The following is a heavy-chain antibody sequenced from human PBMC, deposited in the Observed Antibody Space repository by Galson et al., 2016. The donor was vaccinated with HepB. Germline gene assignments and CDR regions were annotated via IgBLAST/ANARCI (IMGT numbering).Heavy chain of an antibody. CDR2: VYTGGST. V-gene: IGHV3-53*01. CDR1: GFTVSSFY. J-gene: IGHJ4*02. CDR3: ATASAVDYGDYLRV. D-gene: IGHD4-17*01. Sequence: LRLSCAASGFTVSSFYMTWVRQAPGKGLEWVSVVYTGGSTFYADSVKGRFTISRDNSNNTLYLQMNSLRAEDTAVYYCATASAVDYGDYLRVWGQGTLVTVSS.